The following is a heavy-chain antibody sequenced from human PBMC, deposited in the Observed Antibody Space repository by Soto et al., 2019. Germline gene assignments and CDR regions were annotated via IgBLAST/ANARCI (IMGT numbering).Heavy chain of an antibody. D-gene: IGHD2-15*01. CDR2: INSDGSGS. CDR3: ARGDCVGCTCYSLAGSFYYYMDV. V-gene: IGHV3-74*02. J-gene: IGHJ6*03. Sequence: EVQLVESGGGLVQPGGSLRLSCAASGFTFSNYWMYWVRQAPGKGLEWVSRINSDGSGSSYADSVKGRLTIYRDNAQTTLYLQMDSLRAEDTPVYYCARGDCVGCTCYSLAGSFYYYMDVWGKGTTVTVFS. CDR1: GFTFSNYW.